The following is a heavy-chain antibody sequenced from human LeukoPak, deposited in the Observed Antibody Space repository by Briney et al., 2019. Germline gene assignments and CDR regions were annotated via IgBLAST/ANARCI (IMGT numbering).Heavy chain of an antibody. D-gene: IGHD2-2*01. J-gene: IGHJ4*02. Sequence: PGGSLRLSCAASGFTFSSYALHWVRQAPGKGREWVAVISYDGNKKYYADSVTGRFTISRDNSKNTLYLQMNSLRAEDTAVYYCAGYCSSTSCCLDYWGQGTLVTVSS. CDR2: ISYDGNKK. CDR3: AGYCSSTSCCLDY. CDR1: GFTFSSYA. V-gene: IGHV3-30-3*01.